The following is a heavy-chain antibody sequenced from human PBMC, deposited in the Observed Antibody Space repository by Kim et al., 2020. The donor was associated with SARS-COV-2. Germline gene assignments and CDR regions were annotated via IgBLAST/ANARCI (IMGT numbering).Heavy chain of an antibody. CDR3: ARGQIFYDFWSGPSPYGMDD. CDR1: GFTFSSYS. Sequence: GGSLRLSCAASGFTFSSYSMNWVRQAPGKGLEWVSSISSSSSYIYYADSVKGRFTISRDNAKNSLYLQMNSLRAEDTAVYYCARGQIFYDFWSGPSPYGMDDWGQGTTVTVSS. CDR2: ISSSSSYI. D-gene: IGHD3-3*01. V-gene: IGHV3-21*01. J-gene: IGHJ6*02.